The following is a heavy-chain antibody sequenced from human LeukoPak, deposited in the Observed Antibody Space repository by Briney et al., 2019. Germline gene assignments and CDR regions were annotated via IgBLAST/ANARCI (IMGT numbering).Heavy chain of an antibody. CDR1: GFTFSSYG. Sequence: PGGSLRLSCAASGFTFSSYGIHWVRQAPGKGLEWVAFIRYDGSNKYYADSVKGRFTISRDNSKNTLYLQMNSLRAEDTDVYYCAKDIGNWNSEYYFDYWGQGTLVTVSS. J-gene: IGHJ4*02. V-gene: IGHV3-30*02. CDR2: IRYDGSNK. CDR3: AKDIGNWNSEYYFDY. D-gene: IGHD1-7*01.